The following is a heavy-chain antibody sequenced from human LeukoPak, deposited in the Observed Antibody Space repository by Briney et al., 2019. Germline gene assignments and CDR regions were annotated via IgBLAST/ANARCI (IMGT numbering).Heavy chain of an antibody. Sequence: GGSLRLSCAASGFPLSSYSINWVRQAPGKGLEWVSYISSSGSAIYYVDSVKGRFTVSRDNAKNSLFLQMNSPRAEDTAVYYCVRVKRSYFDYWGQGALGTVSS. CDR3: VRVKRSYFDY. CDR2: ISSSGSAI. V-gene: IGHV3-48*01. J-gene: IGHJ4*02. CDR1: GFPLSSYS.